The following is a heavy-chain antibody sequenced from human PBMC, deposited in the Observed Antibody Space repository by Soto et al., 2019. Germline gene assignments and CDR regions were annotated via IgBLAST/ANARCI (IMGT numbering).Heavy chain of an antibody. Sequence: GGSLRLSCAASGFTFSSYSMNWVRQAPGKGLEWVSSISSSSSYIYYADSVKGRFTISRDNAKNSLYLQMNSLRAEDTAVYYCARGGDGYNPSYYYYGMDVWAQGTTVTVSS. CDR2: ISSSSSYI. D-gene: IGHD5-18*01. CDR3: ARGGDGYNPSYYYYGMDV. J-gene: IGHJ6*02. V-gene: IGHV3-21*01. CDR1: GFTFSSYS.